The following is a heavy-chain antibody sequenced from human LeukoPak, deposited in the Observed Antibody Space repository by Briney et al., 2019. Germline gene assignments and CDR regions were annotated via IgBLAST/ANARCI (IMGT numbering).Heavy chain of an antibody. Sequence: SETLSLTCTVSGGSISSSSYYWGWIRQPPGKGLEWIGSIYYSGSTYYNPSLKSRVTISVDTSKNQFSLNLTSVTAADTAVYFCAREGKLTGYFGGLGFNYWGPGILVTVSS. D-gene: IGHD6-19*01. J-gene: IGHJ4*02. V-gene: IGHV4-39*07. CDR1: GGSISSSSYY. CDR3: AREGKLTGYFGGLGFNY. CDR2: IYYSGST.